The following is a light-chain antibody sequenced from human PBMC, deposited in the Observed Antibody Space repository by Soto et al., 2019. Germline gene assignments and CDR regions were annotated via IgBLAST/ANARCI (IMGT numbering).Light chain of an antibody. Sequence: DIVMTQSPDSLAVSLGERATINCKSSQSVLYSSNNKNYLAWYQQKPGQPPKLLIYWASTRESGVPDRFSGSGSGTDFTLTISGLQAEDVAVYYCQHFYSTPVTFGPGPKVDIK. CDR2: WAS. V-gene: IGKV4-1*01. CDR1: QSVLYSSNNKNY. CDR3: QHFYSTPVT. J-gene: IGKJ3*01.